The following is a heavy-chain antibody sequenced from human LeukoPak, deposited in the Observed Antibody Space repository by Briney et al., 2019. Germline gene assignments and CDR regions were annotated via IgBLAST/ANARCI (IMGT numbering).Heavy chain of an antibody. CDR2: IYYSGST. D-gene: IGHD5-18*01. J-gene: IGHJ6*03. Sequence: SETLSLTCTVSGGSISSYYWSWIRQPPGKGLEWIGDIYYSGSTNYNPSLKRRGTILVDTSKNHFSLMLSSVTAADTAVYYCARTTEGGYTYDYFYYYYMDVWGKGTTVTISS. V-gene: IGHV4-59*01. CDR1: GGSISSYY. CDR3: ARTTEGGYTYDYFYYYYMDV.